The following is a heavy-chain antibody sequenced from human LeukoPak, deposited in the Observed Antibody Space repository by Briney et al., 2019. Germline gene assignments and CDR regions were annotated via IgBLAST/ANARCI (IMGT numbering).Heavy chain of an antibody. J-gene: IGHJ1*01. CDR3: GAGHGSGSYYKDQYFQH. D-gene: IGHD3-10*01. CDR2: ISGSGGST. CDR1: GFTFTGNA. Sequence: GGSLRLSCAASGFTFTGNAMSWVRQAPGKGLEWVSAISGSGGSTYYAGSVKGRFTISKDSSKNTLYLQMNSLRAEDTAVYYCGAGHGSGSYYKDQYFQHWGQGTLVTVSS. V-gene: IGHV3-23*01.